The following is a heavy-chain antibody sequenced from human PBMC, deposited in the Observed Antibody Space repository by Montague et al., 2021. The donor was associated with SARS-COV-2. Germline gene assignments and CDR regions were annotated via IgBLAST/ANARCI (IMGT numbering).Heavy chain of an antibody. V-gene: IGHV4-31*03. J-gene: IGHJ3*02. CDR2: IYYSGST. CDR1: GGSISSGGYY. Sequence: TLSLTCTVSGGSISSGGYYWSWIRQHPGKGLEWIGYIYYSGSTYYNPSLKSRVTISVDTSKNQFSLKLSSVTAADTAVYYCARVQGIPTIVVVIGAIDIWGQGTTVTVSS. CDR3: ARVQGIPTIVVVIGAIDI. D-gene: IGHD3-22*01.